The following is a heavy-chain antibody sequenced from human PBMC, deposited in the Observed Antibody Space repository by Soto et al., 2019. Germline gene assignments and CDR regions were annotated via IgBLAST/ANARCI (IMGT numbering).Heavy chain of an antibody. CDR3: AKDSMGYSSSVVDY. V-gene: IGHV3-9*01. CDR1: GFTFDDYA. CDR2: ISWNSGSI. J-gene: IGHJ4*02. Sequence: PGGSLRLSCAASGFTFDDYAMHWVRQAPGKGLEWVSGISWNSGSIGYADSVKGRFTISRDNAKNSLYLQMNSLRAEDTALYYCAKDSMGYSSSVVDYWGQGTLVTVSS. D-gene: IGHD6-6*01.